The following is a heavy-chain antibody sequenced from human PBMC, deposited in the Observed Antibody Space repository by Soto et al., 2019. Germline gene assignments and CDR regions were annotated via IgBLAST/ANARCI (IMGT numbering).Heavy chain of an antibody. CDR1: GGSISSSSYY. V-gene: IGHV4-39*01. D-gene: IGHD6-13*01. J-gene: IGHJ4*02. CDR3: ARRGSSSWYGY. Sequence: QLQLQESGPGLVKPSETLSLTCTVSGGSISSSSYYWGWIRQPPGKGLEWIGSIYYSGSTYYNPSLKSRVTISVDTSMNQFSLKLSSVTAADPAVYYCARRGSSSWYGYWGQGTLVTVSS. CDR2: IYYSGST.